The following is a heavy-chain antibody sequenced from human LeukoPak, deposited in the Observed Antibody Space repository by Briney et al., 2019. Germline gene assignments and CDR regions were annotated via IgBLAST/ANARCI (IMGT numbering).Heavy chain of an antibody. CDR3: ARGLQYQLLKALGYYSMDV. J-gene: IGHJ6*03. CDR1: GFTFSSYA. Sequence: GGSLRLSCAASGFTFSSYAMHWVRQAPGKGLEGGAVISYDGSNKYYADSVKGRLTISRENSKNTLYLQMNSLRAEDTAVYYCARGLQYQLLKALGYYSMDVWGEGTTVTVSS. CDR2: ISYDGSNK. V-gene: IGHV3-30*01. D-gene: IGHD2-2*01.